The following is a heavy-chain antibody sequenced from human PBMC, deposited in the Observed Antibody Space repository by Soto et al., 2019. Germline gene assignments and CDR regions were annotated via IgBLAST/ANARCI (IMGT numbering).Heavy chain of an antibody. Sequence: EVQLLESGGGLVQPGGSLRLSCAASGFTFSSYAMRWVRQAPVKGLEWVSAISGSGGSTYYADSVKGRFTISRDNSKNTLYLQMNSLRAEDTVVYYWARRGSGSYYDYWGQGTLVTVSS. CDR1: GFTFSSYA. CDR3: ARRGSGSYYDY. D-gene: IGHD1-26*01. CDR2: ISGSGGST. J-gene: IGHJ4*02. V-gene: IGHV3-23*01.